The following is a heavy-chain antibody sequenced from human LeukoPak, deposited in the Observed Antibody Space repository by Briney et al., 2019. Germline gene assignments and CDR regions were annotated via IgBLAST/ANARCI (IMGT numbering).Heavy chain of an antibody. CDR3: ARWEIRGTAHQLDY. CDR2: INQDGSAK. J-gene: IGHJ4*02. CDR1: GFTLSSHW. Sequence: GGSLRLSCAASGFTLSSHWMTWVRQAPGKGLEWVANINQDGSAKYYVDSVKGRFTISRDNAKNSMYLQMNGLRAEDTAVYYCARWEIRGTAHQLDYWGQGTLVTVSS. D-gene: IGHD1-26*01. V-gene: IGHV3-7*01.